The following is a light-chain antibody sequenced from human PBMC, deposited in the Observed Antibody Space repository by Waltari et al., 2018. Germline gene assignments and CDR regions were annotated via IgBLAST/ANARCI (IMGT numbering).Light chain of an antibody. CDR1: QSLLHTNGYNF. CDR3: MQALQTPGT. CDR2: LGS. Sequence: IVMTQSPLSLPVTPGEPASISCRSSQSLLHTNGYNFLDWYLQKPGQSPQLLIYLGSTRASGVPDRFSGSGSGTDFTLKISRVEAEDVGVYYCMQALQTPGTFGPGTKVDIK. V-gene: IGKV2-28*01. J-gene: IGKJ3*01.